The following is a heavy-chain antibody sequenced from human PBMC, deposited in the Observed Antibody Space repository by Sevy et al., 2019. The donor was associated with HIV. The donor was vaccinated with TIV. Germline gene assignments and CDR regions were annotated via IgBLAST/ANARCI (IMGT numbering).Heavy chain of an antibody. J-gene: IGHJ6*02. Sequence: GGSLRLSCAASGFTSSSYGMHWVRQAPGKGLEWVAVISYDGSNKYYADSVKGRFTISRDNSKNTLYLQMNSLRAEDTAVYYCATTTVTGSGMDVWGLGTTVTVSS. D-gene: IGHD4-17*01. CDR1: GFTSSSYG. CDR3: ATTTVTGSGMDV. CDR2: ISYDGSNK. V-gene: IGHV3-30*03.